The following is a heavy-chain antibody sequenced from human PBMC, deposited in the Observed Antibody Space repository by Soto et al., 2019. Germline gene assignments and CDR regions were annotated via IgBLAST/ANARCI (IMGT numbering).Heavy chain of an antibody. D-gene: IGHD6-6*01. J-gene: IGHJ6*02. CDR1: GFTFSSYG. CDR2: ISYDGSNK. CDR3: AKSSSYYYYYGMDV. V-gene: IGHV3-30*18. Sequence: GGSLRLSCAASGFTFSSYGMHWVRQAPGKGLEWVAVISYDGSNKYYADSVKGRFTISRDNSKNTLYLQMNSLRAEDTAVYYCAKSSSYYYYYGMDVWGQGTTVTVSS.